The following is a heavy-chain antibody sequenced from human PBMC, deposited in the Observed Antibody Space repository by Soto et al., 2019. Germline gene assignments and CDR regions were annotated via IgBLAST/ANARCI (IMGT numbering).Heavy chain of an antibody. Sequence: EVQLVESGGGLVKPGGSLRLSCAASGFTFSSYSMNWVRQAPGKGLEWVSSISSSSSYIYYADSGKGRFTISRDNAKNSMYLQMNSLRAEDTAVYYCAREIRVSSWPFDYWGQGTRDTVYS. D-gene: IGHD6-13*01. CDR1: GFTFSSYS. V-gene: IGHV3-21*01. J-gene: IGHJ4*02. CDR2: ISSSSSYI. CDR3: AREIRVSSWPFDY.